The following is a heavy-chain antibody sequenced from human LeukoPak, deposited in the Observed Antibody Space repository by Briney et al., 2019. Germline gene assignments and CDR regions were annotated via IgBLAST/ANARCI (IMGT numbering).Heavy chain of an antibody. J-gene: IGHJ4*02. CDR1: GFTFSSYE. CDR3: ARDLVGATAFDY. Sequence: GGSLRLSCAASGFTFSSYEMNWVRQAPGKGLEWVSYISSSGSTIYYADSVKGRFTISRDNAKNSLYLQMNSLRAEDTAVYYCARDLVGATAFDYGGQGTLVTVSS. D-gene: IGHD1-26*01. V-gene: IGHV3-48*03. CDR2: ISSSGSTI.